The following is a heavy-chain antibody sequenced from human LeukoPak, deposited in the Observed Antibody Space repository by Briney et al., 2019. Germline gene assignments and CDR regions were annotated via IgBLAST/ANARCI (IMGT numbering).Heavy chain of an antibody. CDR2: ISSSGGRI. V-gene: IGHV3-23*01. CDR1: GFTFSSYA. CDR3: AKTGSKSGDRNPDFDY. J-gene: IGHJ4*02. Sequence: GGSLRLPCAASGFTFSSYAMSWVRQAPGKGRDGVSGISSSGGRIYYADSVKGRFTISRDNPKKTLYLQMNSLRAEDTAVYYCAKTGSKSGDRNPDFDYWGQGTLVTVSS. D-gene: IGHD1-26*01.